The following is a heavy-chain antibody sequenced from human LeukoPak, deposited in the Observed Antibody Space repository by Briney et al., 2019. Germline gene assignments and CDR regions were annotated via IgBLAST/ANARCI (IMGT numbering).Heavy chain of an antibody. CDR3: ARGSDSSGWEFDY. CDR1: GLTFSGHW. Sequence: GGSLRLSCAAAGLTFSGHWMGCVRQAPGKGLEWVANIQQNVGEENYVESVKGRFTISRDNAKDSLYLQMNSLRSEDTAVYYCARGSDSSGWEFDYWGQGTLVTVSS. J-gene: IGHJ4*02. D-gene: IGHD6-19*01. CDR2: IQQNVGEE. V-gene: IGHV3-7*03.